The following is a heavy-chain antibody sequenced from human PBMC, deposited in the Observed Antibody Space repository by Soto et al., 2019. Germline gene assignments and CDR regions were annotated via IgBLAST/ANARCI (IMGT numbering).Heavy chain of an antibody. D-gene: IGHD2-15*01. CDR1: GFTFTTYW. V-gene: IGHV3-7*01. J-gene: IGHJ1*01. Sequence: EVQLVESGGGMVQPGESLRLSCAASGFTFTTYWMTWVRQAPGKGLEWVANIKQDGSATKYVDSVKDRLTISRDNAKISLYLQMNCLRAEDTAVYYCSRSSCGRYFQYWGQGTLVILS. CDR3: SRSSCGRYFQY. CDR2: IKQDGSAT.